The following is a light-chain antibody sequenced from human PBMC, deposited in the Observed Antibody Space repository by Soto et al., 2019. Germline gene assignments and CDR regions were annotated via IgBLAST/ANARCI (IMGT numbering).Light chain of an antibody. V-gene: IGKV1-5*03. CDR2: KAS. CDR1: QRISIW. J-gene: IGKJ2*01. CDR3: QHYDGYSNS. Sequence: DIQMTQSPSTLSASVGDSVKITCRASQRISIWLAWYQQKPGTAPKLLIYKASTLESGVPSRFRGSGSGTEFTLTISSLQPDDFATYYCQHYDGYSNSFGQGTKVEIK.